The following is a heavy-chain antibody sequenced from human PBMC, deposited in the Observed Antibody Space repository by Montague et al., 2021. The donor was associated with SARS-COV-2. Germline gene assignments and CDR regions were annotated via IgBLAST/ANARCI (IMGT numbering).Heavy chain of an antibody. CDR2: IHHGGST. V-gene: IGHV4-34*01. Sequence: SETLSLTCAVHGGSFSTYSWNWIRQPPGKGLEWIGEIHHGGSTNYNPSLKSRVTISADTSKNQFSLKLTSVAAADTAVYYCARLGDGVVPSPILGVGPYYSYYYMDVWGKGTTSPSP. CDR3: ARLGDGVVPSPILGVGPYYSYYYMDV. CDR1: GGSFSTYS. J-gene: IGHJ6*03. D-gene: IGHD3-10*01.